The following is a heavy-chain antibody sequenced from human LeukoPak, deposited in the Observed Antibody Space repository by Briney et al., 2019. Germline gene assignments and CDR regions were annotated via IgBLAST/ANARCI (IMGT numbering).Heavy chain of an antibody. CDR2: ISSSSTI. Sequence: GGSLRLSCAASGFTFSSYSMNWVRQAPGKGLEWVSYISSSSTIYYADSVKGRFTISRDNAKNSLYLQMNSLRDEDTAVYYCARGGDIVGATRSAFDIWGQGTMVTVSS. D-gene: IGHD1-26*01. J-gene: IGHJ3*02. CDR3: ARGGDIVGATRSAFDI. CDR1: GFTFSSYS. V-gene: IGHV3-48*02.